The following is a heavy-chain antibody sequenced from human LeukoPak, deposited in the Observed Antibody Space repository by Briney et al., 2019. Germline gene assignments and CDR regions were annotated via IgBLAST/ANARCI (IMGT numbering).Heavy chain of an antibody. Sequence: GGSLRLSCAASGFTFSNFAMNWVRQAPGKGLEWVSTISASGGSTDYADSVKGRFTISRDDSRNTLYLQLSSLRAEDTAVYYCAKDLITMVRGSPMDVWGQGTTVTVSS. J-gene: IGHJ6*02. CDR1: GFTFSNFA. CDR2: ISASGGST. D-gene: IGHD3-10*01. CDR3: AKDLITMVRGSPMDV. V-gene: IGHV3-23*01.